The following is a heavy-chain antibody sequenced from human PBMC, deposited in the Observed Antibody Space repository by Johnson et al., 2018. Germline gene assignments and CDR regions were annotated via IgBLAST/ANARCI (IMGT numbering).Heavy chain of an antibody. CDR3: TRCESVYYYYYMDV. J-gene: IGHJ6*03. Sequence: EVQLVESGGGLVQPGRSLRLSCTASGFTFGDYAMSWFRQAPGKGLEWVGFIRSNAYGGTTEYAASVKGRFTISRDDSKSIAYLQMNSLKTEDTAVYYCTRCESVYYYYYMDVWGKGTTVTVSS. CDR2: IRSNAYGGTT. V-gene: IGHV3-49*03. CDR1: GFTFGDYA.